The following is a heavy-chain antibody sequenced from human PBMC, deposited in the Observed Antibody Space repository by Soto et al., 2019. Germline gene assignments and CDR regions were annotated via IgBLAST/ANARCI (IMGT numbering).Heavy chain of an antibody. V-gene: IGHV3-23*01. CDR2: ISGSGDST. J-gene: IGHJ4*02. Sequence: GSLRLSCVASGFTFRSYSMSWVRQAPGKGLEWVSAISGSGDSTPYTDAVKGRFTISRDNSKNTLFLQMNSLRAEDTAVYYCAKHLIKGTRDYWGQGALVTVSS. CDR3: AKHLIKGTRDY. D-gene: IGHD1-7*01. CDR1: GFTFRSYS.